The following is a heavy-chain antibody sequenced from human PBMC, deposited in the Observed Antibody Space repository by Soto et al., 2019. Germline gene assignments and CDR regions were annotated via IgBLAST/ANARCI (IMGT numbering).Heavy chain of an antibody. J-gene: IGHJ4*02. V-gene: IGHV1-2*02. Sequence: ASVKVSCKASGYTFTGYYMHWVRQAPGQGLEGMGWINPNSGGTNYAQKFQGRVTMTRDTSISTAYMELSRLRSDDTAVYYCASLGSSGWCYFDYWGQGTLVTVSS. D-gene: IGHD6-19*01. CDR3: ASLGSSGWCYFDY. CDR1: GYTFTGYY. CDR2: INPNSGGT.